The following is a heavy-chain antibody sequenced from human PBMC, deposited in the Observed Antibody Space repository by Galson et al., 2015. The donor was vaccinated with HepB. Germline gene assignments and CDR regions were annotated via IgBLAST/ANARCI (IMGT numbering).Heavy chain of an antibody. V-gene: IGHV3-33*01. Sequence: SLRLSCAASGFTFSSYGMHWVRQAPGKGLEWVAVIWYDGSNKYYADSVKGRFTISRDNSKNTLYLQMNSLRAEDTAVYYCARDRKWELLGDDAFDIWGQGTMVTVSS. CDR3: ARDRKWELLGDDAFDI. D-gene: IGHD1-26*01. J-gene: IGHJ3*02. CDR2: IWYDGSNK. CDR1: GFTFSSYG.